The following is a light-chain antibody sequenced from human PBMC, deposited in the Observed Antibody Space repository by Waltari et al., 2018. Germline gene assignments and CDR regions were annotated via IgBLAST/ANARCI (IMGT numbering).Light chain of an antibody. Sequence: DIQMTQSPSTLSASVGDRVTITCRASQSISTWVAWYQQKPGKAPKLLIYKASSLESGVPSRFSGSGSGTEFTLTISSLQLDDFAIYYCQQYNSYWTFGQGTKVEIK. J-gene: IGKJ1*01. CDR1: QSISTW. CDR3: QQYNSYWT. V-gene: IGKV1-5*03. CDR2: KAS.